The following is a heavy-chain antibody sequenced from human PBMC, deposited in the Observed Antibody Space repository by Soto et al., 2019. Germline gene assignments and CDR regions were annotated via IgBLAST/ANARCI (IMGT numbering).Heavy chain of an antibody. Sequence: GGSLRLSCSASGFTFISYAMHWVLQAPWKGLEYVSAISSNGGSTYYADSVKGRFTISRDNSKNTLYLQMSSLRAEDTAVYYCVKDQGFNIVPPGYNSFDPCGQAPRLTVFS. CDR1: GFTFISYA. V-gene: IGHV3-64D*08. D-gene: IGHD2-2*01. CDR3: VKDQGFNIVPPGYNSFDP. CDR2: ISSNGGST. J-gene: IGHJ5*02.